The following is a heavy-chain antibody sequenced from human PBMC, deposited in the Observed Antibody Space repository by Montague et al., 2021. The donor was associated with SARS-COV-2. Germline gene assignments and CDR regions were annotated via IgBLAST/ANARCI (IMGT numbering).Heavy chain of an antibody. V-gene: IGHV4-39*01. CDR1: GGSISSSSYN. Sequence: SETLSLTCTVSGGSISSSSYNWGWIRQPPGKGLEWIGSVHYSGRPYYXXXLKSRVTIYVDTSKNQLSLKLSSVTAADTAVYYCTRHVHMTWPEPSPGFDYWGQGTLVTVSS. CDR2: VHYSGRP. J-gene: IGHJ4*02. D-gene: IGHD1-1*01. CDR3: TRHVHMTWPEPSPGFDY.